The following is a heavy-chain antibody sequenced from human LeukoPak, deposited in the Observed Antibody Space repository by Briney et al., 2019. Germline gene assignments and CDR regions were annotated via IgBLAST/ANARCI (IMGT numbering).Heavy chain of an antibody. J-gene: IGHJ6*04. CDR3: AKGLPLGGYCSGGSCYFAGMDV. CDR1: GFTFSSYA. CDR2: ISGSGGST. V-gene: IGHV3-23*01. Sequence: GGSLRLSCAASGFTFSSYAMSWVRQAPGKGLEWVSAISGSGGSTYYADSVKGRFTISRDNSKNTLYLQMNSLRAEDTAVYYCAKGLPLGGYCSGGSCYFAGMDVWGKGTTVTASS. D-gene: IGHD2-15*01.